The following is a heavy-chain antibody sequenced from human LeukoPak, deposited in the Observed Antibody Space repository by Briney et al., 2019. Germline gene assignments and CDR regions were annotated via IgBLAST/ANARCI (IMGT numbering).Heavy chain of an antibody. CDR3: ARDSNDYDSSGYYYFDY. CDR1: GGSFSGYY. D-gene: IGHD3-22*01. Sequence: SETLSLTCAVYGGSFSGYYWSWIRQPPGKGLEWIGYIYYSGSTNYNPSLKSRVTISVDTSKSQFSLKLSSVTAADTAVYYCARDSNDYDSSGYYYFDYWGQGTLVTVSS. J-gene: IGHJ4*02. CDR2: IYYSGST. V-gene: IGHV4-59*01.